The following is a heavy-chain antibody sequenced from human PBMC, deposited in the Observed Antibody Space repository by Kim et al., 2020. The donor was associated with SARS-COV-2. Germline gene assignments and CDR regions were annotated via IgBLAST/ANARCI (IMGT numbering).Heavy chain of an antibody. D-gene: IGHD6-13*01. CDR1: GGSFSGYY. Sequence: SETLSLTCAVYGGSFSGYYWSWIRQPPGKGLEWIGEINHSGSTNYNPSLKSRVTISVDTSKNQFSLKLSSVTAADTAVYYCARGALAGTTSFFDYWGQGTLVTVSS. J-gene: IGHJ4*02. CDR3: ARGALAGTTSFFDY. CDR2: INHSGST. V-gene: IGHV4-34*01.